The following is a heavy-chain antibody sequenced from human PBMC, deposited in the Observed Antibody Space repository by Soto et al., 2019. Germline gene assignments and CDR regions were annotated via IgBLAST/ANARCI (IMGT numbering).Heavy chain of an antibody. V-gene: IGHV1-69*13. CDR1: GGTFSSYA. CDR3: AREACSGGSCYYDY. J-gene: IGHJ4*02. D-gene: IGHD2-15*01. CDR2: IIPIFGTA. Sequence: SVKVSCKASGGTFSSYAISWVRQAPGQGLEWMGGIIPIFGTANYAQKFQGRVTITADESTSTAYMELSSLRSEDTAVYYCAREACSGGSCYYDYWGQGTLVTVSS.